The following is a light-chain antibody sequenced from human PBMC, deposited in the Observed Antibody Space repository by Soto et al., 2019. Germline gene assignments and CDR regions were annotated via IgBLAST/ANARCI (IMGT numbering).Light chain of an antibody. CDR1: QSVGSN. CDR2: GAS. J-gene: IGKJ1*01. CDR3: QQYDNLPLT. V-gene: IGKV3-15*01. Sequence: ERVMTQSPATLSVSPWERATLSCRASQSVGSNLAWYQQKPGQAPRLLIFGASSRATGVPARFSGSGSGTEFTLTINSLQSEDFAVYFCQQYDNLPLTFGQGTKVDIK.